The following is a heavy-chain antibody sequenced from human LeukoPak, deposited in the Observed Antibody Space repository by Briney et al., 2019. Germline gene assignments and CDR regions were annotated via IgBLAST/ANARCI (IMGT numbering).Heavy chain of an antibody. V-gene: IGHV3-53*01. CDR1: GFTVSSNY. CDR2: IYSGGST. J-gene: IGHJ4*02. D-gene: IGHD5-12*01. Sequence: PGGSLRLSCAASGFTVSSNYMSWVRQAPGKGLEWVSVIYSGGSTYYADSVKGRFTISRDNSKSTLYIQMNSLRAEDTAVYYCARDQGGIVAADEGVTYYWGQGTLVTVSS. CDR3: ARDQGGIVAADEGVTYY.